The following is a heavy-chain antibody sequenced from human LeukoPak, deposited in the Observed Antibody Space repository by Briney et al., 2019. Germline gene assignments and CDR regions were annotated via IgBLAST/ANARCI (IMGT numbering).Heavy chain of an antibody. CDR2: ISAYNGNT. J-gene: IGHJ4*02. Sequence: ASVKVSCKASGYTFTSYGISWVRQAPGQGLEWMGWISAYNGNTNYAQKLQGRVTMTTDTSTNPAYMELRSLRSDDTAVYYCARDQIGYDSSDYYYSPTSAFDYWGQGTLATVSS. D-gene: IGHD3-22*01. CDR1: GYTFTSYG. CDR3: ARDQIGYDSSDYYYSPTSAFDY. V-gene: IGHV1-18*01.